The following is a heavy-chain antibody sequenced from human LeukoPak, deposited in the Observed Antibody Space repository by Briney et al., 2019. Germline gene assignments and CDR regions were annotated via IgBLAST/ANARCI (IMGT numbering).Heavy chain of an antibody. CDR2: INHSGST. Sequence: SETLSLTCAVYGGSFSGYYWSWLRQPLGKGLEWIGEINHSGSTNYNPSLKSRVTISVDTSKNQFSLKLSSVTAADTAVYYCARGGYSGYAHSGQGTLVSVSS. CDR3: ARGGYSGYAH. CDR1: GGSFSGYY. J-gene: IGHJ4*02. V-gene: IGHV4-34*01. D-gene: IGHD5-12*01.